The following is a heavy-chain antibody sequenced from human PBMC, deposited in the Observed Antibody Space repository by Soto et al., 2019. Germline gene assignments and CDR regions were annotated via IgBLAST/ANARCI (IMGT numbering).Heavy chain of an antibody. J-gene: IGHJ3*02. CDR3: GRDYYDSSGYWYAFDI. D-gene: IGHD3-22*01. V-gene: IGHV1-18*01. CDR2: ISAYNGNT. CDR1: GYTFTSYG. Sequence: ASVKVSCKASGYTFTSYGISWVRQAPGQGLEWMGWISAYNGNTNYAQKLQGRVTMTTDTSTSTAYMELRSLRSDDTAVYYCGRDYYDSSGYWYAFDIWGKGTMVTVSS.